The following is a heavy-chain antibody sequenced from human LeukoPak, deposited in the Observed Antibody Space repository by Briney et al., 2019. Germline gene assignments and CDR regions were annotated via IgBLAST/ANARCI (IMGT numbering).Heavy chain of an antibody. CDR1: GYTLTELS. CDR2: FDPEDGET. CDR3: ATSVELRYFDWQLDY. J-gene: IGHJ4*02. V-gene: IGHV1-24*01. D-gene: IGHD3-9*01. Sequence: ASVKVSCKVSGYTLTELSMHWVRQAPGKGGEWMGGFDPEDGETIYAQKFQGRVTMTEDTSTDTAYMGLSSLRSEDTAVYYCATSVELRYFDWQLDYWGQGTLVTVSS.